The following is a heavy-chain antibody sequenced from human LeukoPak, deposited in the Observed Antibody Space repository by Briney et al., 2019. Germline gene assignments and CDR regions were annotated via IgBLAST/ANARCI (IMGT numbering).Heavy chain of an antibody. J-gene: IGHJ6*03. D-gene: IGHD3-3*01. Sequence: PSDADSLTCAVDGGSFSGFYWTWLRQTPRKGLEWICEINQTGKTDYNPSLTDYNPSLKSRVTISVDSAKNQLSLKVNCVTAADTGVYYCARVRHDPLEYGYYMDVWGKGTTVSVS. V-gene: IGHV4-34*01. CDR3: ARVRHDPLEYGYYMDV. CDR1: GGSFSGFY. CDR2: INQTGKTDYNPSLT.